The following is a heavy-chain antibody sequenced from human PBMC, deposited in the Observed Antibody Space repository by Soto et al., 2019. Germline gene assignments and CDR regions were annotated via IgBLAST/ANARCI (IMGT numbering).Heavy chain of an antibody. CDR3: AKMSSENYYDPVFS. D-gene: IGHD3-22*01. J-gene: IGHJ5*02. Sequence: QVQLVESGGGVVQTSGSLRIACAASGFTFSDYYMSWVRQAPGKGLEWVSYISSSGNTIYYADSVKGRFTIARDNVKNSVYLQMNSLRAEDTALYFCAKMSSENYYDPVFSWGQGTLVTVSS. CDR1: GFTFSDYY. CDR2: ISSSGNTI. V-gene: IGHV3-11*01.